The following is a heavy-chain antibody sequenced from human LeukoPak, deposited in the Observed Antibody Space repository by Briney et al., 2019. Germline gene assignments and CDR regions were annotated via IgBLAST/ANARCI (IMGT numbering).Heavy chain of an antibody. J-gene: IGHJ4*02. V-gene: IGHV4-30-4*08. CDR1: GGSISSGDYY. Sequence: PSETLSLTCTVSGGSISSGDYYWSWIRQPPGKGLEWIGYIYYSGSTYYNPSLKSRVTISVDTSKNQFSLKLSSVTAADTAVYYCARDQNTYYYDSSGREIYWGQGTLVTVSS. CDR2: IYYSGST. D-gene: IGHD3-22*01. CDR3: ARDQNTYYYDSSGREIY.